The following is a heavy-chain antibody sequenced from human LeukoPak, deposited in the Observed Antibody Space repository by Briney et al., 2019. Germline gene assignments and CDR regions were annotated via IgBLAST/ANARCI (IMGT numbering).Heavy chain of an antibody. CDR1: GFTFSSYA. D-gene: IGHD3-10*01. CDR2: ISGSGGST. CDR3: ATVRGVALYYFDY. V-gene: IGHV3-23*01. J-gene: IGHJ4*02. Sequence: PGGSLRLSCAASGFTFSSYAMSWVRQAPGKGLEWVSAISGSGGSTYYADSVKGRFTISRDNSKNTLYLQMNSLRAEDTAVYYCATVRGVALYYFDYWGQGTLVAVSS.